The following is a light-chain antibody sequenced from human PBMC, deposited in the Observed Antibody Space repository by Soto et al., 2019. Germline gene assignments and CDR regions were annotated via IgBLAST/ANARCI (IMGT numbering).Light chain of an antibody. CDR1: ASNVAVNT. V-gene: IGLV1-44*01. CDR2: LNN. J-gene: IGLJ2*01. CDR3: AAWDDSLNGPI. Sequence: QSVLTQAPSASGTPGQRVTISCSGSASNVAVNTVNWYQQLPGTAPNLLIYLNNQRPSGVPDRFSGSKSGASASLAISGVRSEDEADYYCAAWDDSLNGPIFGGGTQLTVL.